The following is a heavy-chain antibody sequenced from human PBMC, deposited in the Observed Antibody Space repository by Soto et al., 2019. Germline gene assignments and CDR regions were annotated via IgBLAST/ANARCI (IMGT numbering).Heavy chain of an antibody. CDR1: GYTFTTYY. D-gene: IGHD2-15*01. CDR2: INPNGGST. Sequence: QVQLVQSGAEVKRPGASVKVSCKASGYTFTTYYMHWVRQAPGQGLEWLGIINPNGGSTTYAQKFQGRVTITRDTSTSTGYLGRCSLRSEDTAVYYCARAGYCSGGTCFHGNCDYWGQGALVTVS. V-gene: IGHV1-46*01. J-gene: IGHJ4*02. CDR3: ARAGYCSGGTCFHGNCDY.